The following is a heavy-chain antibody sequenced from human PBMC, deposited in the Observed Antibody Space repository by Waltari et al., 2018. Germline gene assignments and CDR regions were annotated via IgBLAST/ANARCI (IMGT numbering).Heavy chain of an antibody. D-gene: IGHD3-22*01. V-gene: IGHV4-34*01. CDR1: GGSFSGYY. CDR3: ARGRRYYDSSPLGY. J-gene: IGHJ4*02. Sequence: QVQLQQWGAGLLKPSETLSLTCAVYGGSFSGYYWSWIRQPPGKGLEWIGEINHSGSTNDNPALKSRVTISVDTSKNQFSLKLSSVTAADTAVYYCARGRRYYDSSPLGYWGQGTLVTVSS. CDR2: INHSGST.